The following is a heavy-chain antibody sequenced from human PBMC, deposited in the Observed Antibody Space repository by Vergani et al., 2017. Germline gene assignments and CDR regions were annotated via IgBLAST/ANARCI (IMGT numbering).Heavy chain of an antibody. D-gene: IGHD3-22*01. CDR2: IAGRGDST. CDR3: AKGAQPVNYFDSRFGS. J-gene: IGHJ4*02. Sequence: HLLESGGGLVQPGGSLRLSCAASGFIFNNYAMNWVRQAPGKGLEWVSGIAGRGDSTDNADSVKSRFTISRDNSKNTLYLQKNSLRTEDTDIYHCAKGAQPVNYFDSRFGSWGQGTLVVVSS. CDR1: GFIFNNYA. V-gene: IGHV3-23*01.